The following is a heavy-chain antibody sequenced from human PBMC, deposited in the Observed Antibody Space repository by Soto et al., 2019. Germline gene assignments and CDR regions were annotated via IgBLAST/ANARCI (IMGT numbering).Heavy chain of an antibody. CDR3: ARGPDDSDVPRWDY. CDR2: INLRGGTT. V-gene: IGHV1-46*02. J-gene: IGHJ4*02. D-gene: IGHD4-17*01. Sequence: QVQLVQSGAEVRKPGASVRLSCATSGYNFNQYYIHWVRQAPGQGLEWVGIINLRGGTTAYAHKFRGRVTVTGDTSTRTAYMELSSLRSEDTAVYFCARGPDDSDVPRWDYWGQGTLITVSS. CDR1: GYNFNQYY.